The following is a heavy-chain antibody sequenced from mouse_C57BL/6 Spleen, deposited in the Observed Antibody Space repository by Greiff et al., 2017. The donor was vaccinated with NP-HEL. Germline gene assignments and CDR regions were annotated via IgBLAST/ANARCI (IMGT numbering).Heavy chain of an antibody. J-gene: IGHJ2*01. Sequence: EVQLQQSGPELVKPGASVKMSCKASGYTFTDYNMHWVKQSPGKSLEWIGYINPNNGGTSYNQKFKGKATLTVNKSSSTAYMELRSLTSEDSAVYYCAREGYGSSFDYWGKGTTLTVAS. V-gene: IGHV1-22*01. CDR2: INPNNGGT. CDR3: AREGYGSSFDY. CDR1: GYTFTDYN. D-gene: IGHD1-1*01.